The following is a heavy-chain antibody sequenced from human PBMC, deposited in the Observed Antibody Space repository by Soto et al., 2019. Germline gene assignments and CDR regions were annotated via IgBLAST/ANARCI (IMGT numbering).Heavy chain of an antibody. CDR1: GGSFSGYY. V-gene: IGHV4-34*01. CDR3: ARRGVVVPAAITYYYYYMDV. D-gene: IGHD2-2*01. Sequence: SETLSLTCAVYGGSFSGYYWSWIRQPPGKGLEWIGEINHSGSTNYNPSLKSRVTISVDTSKNQFSLKLSSVTAADTAVYYCARRGVVVPAAITYYYYYMDVWGKGTTVTVSS. CDR2: INHSGST. J-gene: IGHJ6*03.